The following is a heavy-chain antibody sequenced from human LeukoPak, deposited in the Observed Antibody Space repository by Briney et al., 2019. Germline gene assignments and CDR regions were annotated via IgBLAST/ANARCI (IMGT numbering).Heavy chain of an antibody. D-gene: IGHD5-18*01. CDR3: AKRDGYSCGY. CDR2: ISGSGGST. Sequence: PGGSLRLSCAASGFTFSSYAMTWVRQAPGKGLECVSGISGSGGSTNYADSVKGRFTISRDNSKNTLYLQMNSLRAEDTAVYYCAKRDGYSCGYWGQGTLVTVSS. V-gene: IGHV3-23*01. CDR1: GFTFSSYA. J-gene: IGHJ4*02.